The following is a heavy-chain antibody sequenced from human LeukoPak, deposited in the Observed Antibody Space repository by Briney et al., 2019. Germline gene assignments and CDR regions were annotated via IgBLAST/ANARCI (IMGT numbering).Heavy chain of an antibody. D-gene: IGHD6-19*01. CDR2: IQYDGSNK. V-gene: IGHV3-30*02. CDR3: AKARGSSGWSDMDV. Sequence: PGGSLRLSCAASGFIFRTYGMHWVRQAPGKGLEWVAYIQYDGSNKQYADSVKGRFSISRDNSKNTLYLQMNSLRVEDTAVYFCAKARGSSGWSDMDVWGKGTTVTVSS. J-gene: IGHJ6*03. CDR1: GFIFRTYG.